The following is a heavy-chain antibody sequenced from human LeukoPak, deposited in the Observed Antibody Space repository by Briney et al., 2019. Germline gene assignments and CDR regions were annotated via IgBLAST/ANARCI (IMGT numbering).Heavy chain of an antibody. CDR1: GFTFSSYA. J-gene: IGHJ4*02. Sequence: GGSLRLSCAASGFTFSSYAMSWVRQAPGKGLEWVSAISGSGGSTYYADSVKGRFTISRDNSKNTLYLQMNSLRAEDTAVYYCAKDRRITMISGGYFDYWGQGTLVTVSS. CDR2: ISGSGGST. D-gene: IGHD3-22*01. CDR3: AKDRRITMISGGYFDY. V-gene: IGHV3-23*01.